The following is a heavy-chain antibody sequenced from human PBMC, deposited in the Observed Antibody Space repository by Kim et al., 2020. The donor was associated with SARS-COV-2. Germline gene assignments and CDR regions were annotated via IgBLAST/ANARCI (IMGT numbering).Heavy chain of an antibody. Sequence: GGSLRLSCAASGFTFSSYAMSWVRQAPGKGLEWVSAISGSGGSTYYADSVKGRFTISRDNSKNTLYLQMNSLRAEDTAVYYCARTVYDFWSGYSQVDWFDPWGQGTLVTVSS. J-gene: IGHJ5*02. D-gene: IGHD3-3*01. CDR2: ISGSGGST. CDR3: ARTVYDFWSGYSQVDWFDP. V-gene: IGHV3-23*01. CDR1: GFTFSSYA.